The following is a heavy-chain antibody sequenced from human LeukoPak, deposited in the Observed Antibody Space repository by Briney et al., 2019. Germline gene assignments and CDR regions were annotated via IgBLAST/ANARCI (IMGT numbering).Heavy chain of an antibody. D-gene: IGHD6-19*01. CDR1: GFAFSRSW. V-gene: IGHV3-7*03. Sequence: GGSLRLSCVASGFAFSRSWMSWVRQAPGKGLEWVGNIQPDGSEQYPVDSVKGRFTISRDNAKNSLYLQMNSLRAEDTALYYCARERGNSGWYNWFDPWGQGTLVTVSS. CDR3: ARERGNSGWYNWFDP. CDR2: IQPDGSEQ. J-gene: IGHJ5*02.